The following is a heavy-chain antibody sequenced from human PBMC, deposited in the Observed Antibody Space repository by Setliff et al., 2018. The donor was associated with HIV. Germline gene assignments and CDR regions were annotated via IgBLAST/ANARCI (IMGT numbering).Heavy chain of an antibody. J-gene: IGHJ3*02. CDR3: ATALYCSSTSCYIAFDI. V-gene: IGHV3-48*03. D-gene: IGHD2-2*01. CDR2: IGSSGTSI. CDR1: GFTFNTYE. Sequence: PGGSLRLSCVASGFTFNTYEMNWVRQAPGKGLEWVSHIGSSGTSIYYADSVKGRFTSSRDNSNNTLSLQMSSLRAEDTALYYCATALYCSSTSCYIAFDIWGQGTMVTVSS.